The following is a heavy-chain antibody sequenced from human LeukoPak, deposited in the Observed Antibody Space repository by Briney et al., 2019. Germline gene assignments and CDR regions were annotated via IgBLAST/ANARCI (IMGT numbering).Heavy chain of an antibody. Sequence: PSETLSLTCTVSGGSIINYYWSWIRQSAGTGLEWVGRIYITGSTNYNPSLQSRLSMSVDTSKNQFSLRLTSVSAADTAVYYCARLKYYDSTGYSPGYYMDVWCKGITVTVSS. D-gene: IGHD3-22*01. CDR3: ARLKYYDSTGYSPGYYMDV. CDR1: GGSIINYY. J-gene: IGHJ6*03. V-gene: IGHV4-4*07. CDR2: IYITGST.